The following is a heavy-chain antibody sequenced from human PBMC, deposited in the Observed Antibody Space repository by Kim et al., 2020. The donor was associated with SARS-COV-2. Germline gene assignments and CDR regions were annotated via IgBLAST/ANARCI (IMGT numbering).Heavy chain of an antibody. D-gene: IGHD4-17*01. Sequence: SETLSLTCTVSGGSISSYYWSWIRQPPGKGLEWIGYIYYSGSTNYNPSLKSRVTISVDTSKNQFSLKLSSVTAADTAVYYCARLYGDLDYWGQGTRVTVS. CDR2: IYYSGST. V-gene: IGHV4-59*01. CDR3: ARLYGDLDY. CDR1: GGSISSYY. J-gene: IGHJ4*02.